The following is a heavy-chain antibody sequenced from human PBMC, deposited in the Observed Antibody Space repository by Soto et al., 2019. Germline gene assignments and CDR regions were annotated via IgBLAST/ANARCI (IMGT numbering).Heavy chain of an antibody. V-gene: IGHV3-64*01. Sequence: GGSLRLSCAASGFTFSSYAMHWVRQAPGKGLEYVSAISSNGGSTYYANSVKGRFTISRDNSKNTLYLQMGSLRAEDMAVYYCARGGRAARPGAFDIWGQGTMVTVSS. D-gene: IGHD6-6*01. J-gene: IGHJ3*02. CDR3: ARGGRAARPGAFDI. CDR2: ISSNGGST. CDR1: GFTFSSYA.